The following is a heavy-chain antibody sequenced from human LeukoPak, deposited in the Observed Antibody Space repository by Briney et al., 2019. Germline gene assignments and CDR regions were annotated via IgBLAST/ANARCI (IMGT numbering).Heavy chain of an antibody. CDR1: GFTFSRYW. Sequence: GSLRLSCAASGFTFSRYWMHWVRQAPGKGLVWVSRINSDGSDTTYADSVKGRFTISRDNAKNTLYLQVNSLRAEDTAVYYCLSGSWYFDNWGQGTLVTVSS. D-gene: IGHD6-19*01. J-gene: IGHJ4*02. CDR2: INSDGSDT. V-gene: IGHV3-74*03. CDR3: LSGSWYFDN.